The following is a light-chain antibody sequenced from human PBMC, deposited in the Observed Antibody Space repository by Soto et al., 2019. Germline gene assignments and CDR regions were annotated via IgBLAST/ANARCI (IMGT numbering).Light chain of an antibody. CDR1: SSDVGGYNY. CDR3: CSYAGSYIDVV. V-gene: IGLV2-11*01. CDR2: DVS. J-gene: IGLJ2*01. Sequence: QSALTQPRSVSGSPGQSVTISCTGTSSDVGGYNYVSWYQQHPGKAPKLMIYDVSKRPSGVPDRFSGSKSGNTASLTISGLQAEDEADYYCCSYAGSYIDVVFGGGTKLPS.